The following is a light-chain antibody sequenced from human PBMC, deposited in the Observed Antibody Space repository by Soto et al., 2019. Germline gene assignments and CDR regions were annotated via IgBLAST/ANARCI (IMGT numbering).Light chain of an antibody. CDR2: SAS. J-gene: IGKJ1*01. CDR3: QQSYINPVT. CDR1: QTISRY. V-gene: IGKV1-39*01. Sequence: DIHMTQSPSSLSASVGYIFTITCRASQTISRYLNWYQKRPGKAPNLLIYSASSLQSGVPSRLSGSGYGTDLTITISSMQTEDFETYYCQQSYINPVTFGQGTKVDIK.